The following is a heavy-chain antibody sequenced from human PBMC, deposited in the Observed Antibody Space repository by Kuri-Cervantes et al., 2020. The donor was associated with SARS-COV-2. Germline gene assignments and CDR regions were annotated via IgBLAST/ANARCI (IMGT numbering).Heavy chain of an antibody. V-gene: IGHV3-23*03. Sequence: GGSLRLSCAASGFTFSSYSMNWVRQAPGKGLEWVSFIDNAASNTYYADFVKGRFTISRDSSTNMVSLQMNSLRGDDTAVYYCAKDLYESGGYTWAYWGQGTRVTVSS. J-gene: IGHJ4*02. CDR3: AKDLYESGGYTWAY. CDR1: GFTFSSYS. D-gene: IGHD3-22*01. CDR2: IDNAASNT.